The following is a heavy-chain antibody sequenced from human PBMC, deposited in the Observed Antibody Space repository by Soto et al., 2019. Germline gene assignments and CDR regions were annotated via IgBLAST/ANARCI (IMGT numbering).Heavy chain of an antibody. J-gene: IGHJ4*02. Sequence: KTSETLSLTCTVSGGSISSYYWSWIRQPPGKGLEWIGYIYYSGSTNYNPSLKSRVTISVDTSKNQFSLKLSSVTAADTAVYYCARDNYGDYGVGYFDYWGQGTLVTVSS. D-gene: IGHD4-17*01. CDR1: GGSISSYY. CDR2: IYYSGST. CDR3: ARDNYGDYGVGYFDY. V-gene: IGHV4-59*01.